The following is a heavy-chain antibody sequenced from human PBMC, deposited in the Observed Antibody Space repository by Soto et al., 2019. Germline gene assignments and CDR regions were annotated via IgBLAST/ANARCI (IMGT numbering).Heavy chain of an antibody. Sequence: SLVKVSRKASGYTFSSYAIGWVRQAPGQGLEWMGGIIPIFGTANYAQKFQGRVTITADESTSTAYMELSSLRSEDTAVYYCARDGGVYDYSPFDYWGQGTLVTVSS. V-gene: IGHV1-69*13. J-gene: IGHJ4*02. CDR2: IIPIFGTA. D-gene: IGHD4-4*01. CDR3: ARDGGVYDYSPFDY. CDR1: GYTFSSYA.